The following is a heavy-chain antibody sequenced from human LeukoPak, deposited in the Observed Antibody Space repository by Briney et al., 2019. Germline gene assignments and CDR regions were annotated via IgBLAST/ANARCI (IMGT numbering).Heavy chain of an antibody. Sequence: SETLSLTCTVSGGSISSYYWSWIRQPPGKGQEWIGYIYYSGSTNYNPSLKRRVTISVDTSKHQFSLKLSSVTAADTAVYYCASWGSSAFDYWGQGTLVTVSS. CDR1: GGSISSYY. CDR2: IYYSGST. V-gene: IGHV4-59*01. J-gene: IGHJ4*02. D-gene: IGHD3-16*01. CDR3: ASWGSSAFDY.